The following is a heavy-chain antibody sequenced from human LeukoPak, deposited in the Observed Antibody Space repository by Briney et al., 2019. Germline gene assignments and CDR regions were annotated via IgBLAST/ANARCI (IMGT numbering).Heavy chain of an antibody. CDR3: ARGPSCSSASCYGQYYYYYGMDV. CDR2: INHSGST. Sequence: PSETLSLTCAVYGGSFSAYYWSWIRQPPGKGLEWIGEINHSGSTNYNPSLKSRVTISADTSKNQFSLKLSSVTAADTAVYYCARGPSCSSASCYGQYYYYYGMDVWGQGTTVTVSS. J-gene: IGHJ6*02. CDR1: GGSFSAYY. V-gene: IGHV4-34*01. D-gene: IGHD2-2*01.